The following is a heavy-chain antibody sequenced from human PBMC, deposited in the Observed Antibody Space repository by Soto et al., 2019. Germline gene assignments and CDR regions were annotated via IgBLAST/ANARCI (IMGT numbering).Heavy chain of an antibody. V-gene: IGHV3-48*02. CDR2: ISSSSSTI. J-gene: IGHJ4*02. CDR3: ASYGAYSSGSYRDY. Sequence: ESGGGLVQPGGSLRLSCAASGFTFSSYSMNWVRQAPGKGLEWVSYISSSSSTIYYADSVKGRFTISRDNAKNSLYLQMNSLRDEDTAVYYCASYGAYSSGSYRDYWGQGTLVTVSS. CDR1: GFTFSSYS. D-gene: IGHD6-19*01.